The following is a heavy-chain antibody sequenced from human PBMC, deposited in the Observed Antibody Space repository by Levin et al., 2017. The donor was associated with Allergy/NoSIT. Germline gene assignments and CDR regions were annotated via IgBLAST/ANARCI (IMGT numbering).Heavy chain of an antibody. CDR1: GGSFSGYY. CDR3: ARTGGYSSSSGLGY. J-gene: IGHJ4*02. D-gene: IGHD6-6*01. CDR2: INHSGST. Sequence: GSLRLSCAVYGGSFSGYYWSWIRQPPGKGLEWIGEINHSGSTNYNPSLKSRVTISVDTSKNQFSLKLSSVTAADTAVYYCARTGGYSSSSGLGYWGQGTLVTVSS. V-gene: IGHV4-34*01.